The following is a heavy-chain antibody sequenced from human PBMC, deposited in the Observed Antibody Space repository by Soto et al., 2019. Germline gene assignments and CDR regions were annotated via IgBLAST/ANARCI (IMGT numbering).Heavy chain of an antibody. J-gene: IGHJ3*02. D-gene: IGHD6-19*01. CDR3: ARQWAGGFEI. CDR1: GVSISSGAYY. V-gene: IGHV4-31*03. CDR2: TYYTGST. Sequence: QERLQESGPGLVKPSQTLSLTCTVSGVSISSGAYYWSWIRQRPGKGLEWTGHTYYTGSTYYNASLKSRMKISIDTAKNQLSLRLTSVRAADTAVYYCARQWAGGFEIWGQGTLVTVSS.